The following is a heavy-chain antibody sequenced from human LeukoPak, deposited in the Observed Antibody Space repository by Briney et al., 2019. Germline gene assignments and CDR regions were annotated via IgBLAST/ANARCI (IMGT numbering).Heavy chain of an antibody. Sequence: GGSLRLSCAASGFTFSSYSMNWVRQAPGKGLEWVSSISSSSSYIYYADSVKGRFTISRDNAKNSLYLQMNSLRAEDTAVYYCARDQGLGYCSGGSCSPGLDYWGQGTLVTVSS. CDR2: ISSSSSYI. CDR3: ARDQGLGYCSGGSCSPGLDY. CDR1: GFTFSSYS. D-gene: IGHD2-15*01. J-gene: IGHJ4*02. V-gene: IGHV3-21*01.